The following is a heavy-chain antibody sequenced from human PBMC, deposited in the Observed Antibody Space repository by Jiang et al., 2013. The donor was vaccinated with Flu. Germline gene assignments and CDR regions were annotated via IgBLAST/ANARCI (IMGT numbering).Heavy chain of an antibody. CDR1: GYTFTSYG. CDR3: ARVFITVSAAGLAFDI. J-gene: IGHJ3*02. D-gene: IGHD6-13*01. CDR2: ISAYNGNT. V-gene: IGHV1-18*01. Sequence: GAEVKKPGASVKVSCKASGYTFTSYGISWVRQAPGQGLEWMGWISAYNGNTNYAQKLQGRVTMTTDTSTSTAYMELRSLRSDDTAVYYCARVFITVSAAGLAFDIWGQGTMVTVSS.